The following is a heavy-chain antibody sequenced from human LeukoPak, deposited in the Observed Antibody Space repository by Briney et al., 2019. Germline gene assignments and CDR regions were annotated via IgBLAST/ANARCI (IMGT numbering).Heavy chain of an antibody. D-gene: IGHD2-21*02. V-gene: IGHV3-30*04. CDR1: GFTFSGYG. J-gene: IGHJ4*02. CDR3: ARSEVVTASPLDF. CDR2: ISDDGSNK. Sequence: GGSLRLSCAASGFTFSGYGMHWVRLAPGVGLQWIAFISDDGSNKDYAVSVKGRFTITRDNSKNTLFLEMRSLRTEDTAVYYCARSEVVTASPLDFWGQGTLVTVSS.